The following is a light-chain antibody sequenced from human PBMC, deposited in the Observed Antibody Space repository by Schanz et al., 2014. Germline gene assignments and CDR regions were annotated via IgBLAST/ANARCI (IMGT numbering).Light chain of an antibody. V-gene: IGKV1-5*03. Sequence: DIQMTQSPSTLSASVGDTVTITCRASQNIRTYLAWYQQKTGSAPKLLIYKASTLQPGVPSRFSGSGSGTEFTLTISSLQPDDFATYYCHQYDTYHTFGQGTKLEI. CDR3: HQYDTYHT. CDR2: KAS. J-gene: IGKJ2*01. CDR1: QNIRTY.